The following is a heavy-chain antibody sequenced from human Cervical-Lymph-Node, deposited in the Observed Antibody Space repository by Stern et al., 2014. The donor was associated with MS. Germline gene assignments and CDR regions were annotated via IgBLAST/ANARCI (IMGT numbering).Heavy chain of an antibody. CDR2: IYWDDDK. V-gene: IGHV2-5*02. J-gene: IGHJ4*02. CDR1: GFSLSTSGVG. CDR3: AHRRGQQLAFDY. Sequence: QITLKESGPTLVKPTQTLTLTCTFSGFSLSTSGVGVGWIRQPPGKALEWLALIYWDDDKRYSPSLKSRLTITKDTSKNQVVLTMTNMDPVDTDTYYCAHRRGQQLAFDYWGQGTLVTVSS. D-gene: IGHD6-13*01.